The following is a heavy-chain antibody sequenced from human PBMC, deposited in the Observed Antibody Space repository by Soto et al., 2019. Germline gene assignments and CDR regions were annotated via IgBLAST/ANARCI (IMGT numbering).Heavy chain of an antibody. D-gene: IGHD3-22*01. Sequence: PGGSLRLSCAASGFTFSSYAMSWVRQAPGKGLEWVSAISGSGGSTYYADSVKGRFTISRDNSKNTLYLQMNSLRAEDTAVYYCAKGDTMIVVVITLSYWGQGTLVTVSS. CDR2: ISGSGGST. V-gene: IGHV3-23*01. J-gene: IGHJ4*02. CDR3: AKGDTMIVVVITLSY. CDR1: GFTFSSYA.